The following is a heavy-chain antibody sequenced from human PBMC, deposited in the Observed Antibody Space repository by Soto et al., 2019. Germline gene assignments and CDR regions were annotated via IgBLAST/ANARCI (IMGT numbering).Heavy chain of an antibody. D-gene: IGHD3-10*01. Sequence: QVQLQESGPGLVKPSQTLSLTCTVSGGSISSGGYYWSWIRQHPGKGLEWIGYIYYRGSTYYNPSLKSRVTISVDTSKNQFSLKLRSVTAADTDVYYCARGVTMVRGVIPVSFDYWGQGTLVTDSS. CDR2: IYYRGST. V-gene: IGHV4-31*03. CDR3: ARGVTMVRGVIPVSFDY. CDR1: GGSISSGGYY. J-gene: IGHJ4*02.